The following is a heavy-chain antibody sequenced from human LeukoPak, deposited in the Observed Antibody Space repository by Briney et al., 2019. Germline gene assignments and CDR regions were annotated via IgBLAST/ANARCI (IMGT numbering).Heavy chain of an antibody. V-gene: IGHV4-34*01. CDR2: INHSGST. Sequence: SETLSLTCAVYGVSFSGYYWSWIRQPPGKGLEWIGEINHSGSTNYNPCLKSRVTISVDTSKNQFSLKLSSVTAADTAVYYCASRGCSSTSCYERGHWFDPWGQGTLVTVSS. CDR3: ASRGCSSTSCYERGHWFDP. CDR1: GVSFSGYY. J-gene: IGHJ5*02. D-gene: IGHD2-2*01.